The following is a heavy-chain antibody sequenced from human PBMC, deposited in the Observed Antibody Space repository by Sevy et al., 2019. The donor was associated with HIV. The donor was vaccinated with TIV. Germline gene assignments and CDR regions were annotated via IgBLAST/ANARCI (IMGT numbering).Heavy chain of an antibody. CDR3: AGAGLRFLEWLSAKNWFDP. V-gene: IGHV1-69*13. CDR2: IIPIFGTA. J-gene: IGHJ5*02. Sequence: ASVKVSCKASGGTFSSYAISWVRQAPGQGLEWMGGIIPIFGTANYAQKFQGRVTITADESTSTAYMELGSLRSEDTAVYYCAGAGLRFLEWLSAKNWFDPWGQGTLVTVSS. D-gene: IGHD3-3*01. CDR1: GGTFSSYA.